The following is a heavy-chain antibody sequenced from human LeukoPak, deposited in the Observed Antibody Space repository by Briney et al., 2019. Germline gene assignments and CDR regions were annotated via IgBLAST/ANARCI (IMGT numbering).Heavy chain of an antibody. D-gene: IGHD3-10*01. CDR3: ARVPRRRGYFDY. J-gene: IGHJ4*02. CDR2: ISYDGSNK. CDR1: GFTSSSYA. Sequence: GRSLRLSCAASGFTSSSYAMHWVRQAPGKGLEWVAVISYDGSNKYYADSVKGRFTISRDNSKNTLYLQMNSLRAEDTAVYYCARVPRRRGYFDYWGQGTLVTVSS. V-gene: IGHV3-30-3*01.